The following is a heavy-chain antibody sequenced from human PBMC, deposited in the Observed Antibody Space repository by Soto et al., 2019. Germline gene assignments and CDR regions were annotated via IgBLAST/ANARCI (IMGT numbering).Heavy chain of an antibody. D-gene: IGHD2-21*01. V-gene: IGHV3-74*01. J-gene: IGHJ6*03. CDR2: INSDGSTT. CDR1: GFTFNSHW. Sequence: EVQLVESGGGLVHPGGSLRLSCAASGFTFNSHWMHWARQAPGKGLVWISRINSDGSTTNYADSVKGRLTISRDNAKNTVYVQITSLRAEDTAVYYCARGAKGAYYMDVWGKGTTVTVSS. CDR3: ARGAKGAYYMDV.